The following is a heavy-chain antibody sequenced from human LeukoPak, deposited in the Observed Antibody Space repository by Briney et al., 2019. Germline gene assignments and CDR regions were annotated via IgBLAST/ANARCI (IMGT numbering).Heavy chain of an antibody. CDR1: AGSISNYY. D-gene: IGHD6-13*01. J-gene: IGHJ3*01. CDR3: ARGGQLAKYNSNWFHAFDL. Sequence: SETLSLTCTVYAGSISNYYWGWVRQPPGNGLEWIGYIYYSGNTNYNTTLKRRVTISVNTSKTQFSLKVNSVTAADTAVYFCARGGQLAKYNSNWFHAFDLWGQGTMVTVSS. V-gene: IGHV4-59*01. CDR2: IYYSGNT.